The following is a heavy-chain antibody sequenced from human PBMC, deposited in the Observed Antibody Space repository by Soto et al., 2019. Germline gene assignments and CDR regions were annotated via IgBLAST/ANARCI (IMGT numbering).Heavy chain of an antibody. V-gene: IGHV1-2*02. CDR1: GYTFTGYY. Sequence: QAQLVQSGAEVKQPGASVKVSCKASGYTFTGYYIHWVRQAPGQGLGWMGWINPKSGDTKYAQKFQGRVTVTRDTSISTAYMELSRLRADDTAVYYCARSSGGYSYNGMDVWGQGTTVTVSS. D-gene: IGHD1-26*01. J-gene: IGHJ6*02. CDR3: ARSSGGYSYNGMDV. CDR2: INPKSGDT.